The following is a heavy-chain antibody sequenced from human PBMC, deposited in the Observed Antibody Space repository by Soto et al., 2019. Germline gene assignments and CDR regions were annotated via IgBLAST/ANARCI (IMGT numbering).Heavy chain of an antibody. J-gene: IGHJ4*02. D-gene: IGHD3-16*02. CDR3: ASSEDIWGSYRSWSFDY. CDR2: ISAYNGNT. V-gene: IGHV1-18*01. Sequence: GASVKVSCKASGYTFTSYGISWVRQAPGQGLEWMGWISAYNGNTNYAQKLQGRVTMTTDTSTSTAYMELRSLRSDDTAVYYCASSEDIWGSYRSWSFDYWGQGTLVTVSS. CDR1: GYTFTSYG.